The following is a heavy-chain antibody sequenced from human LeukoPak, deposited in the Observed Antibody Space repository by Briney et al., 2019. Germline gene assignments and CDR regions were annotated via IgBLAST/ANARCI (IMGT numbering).Heavy chain of an antibody. CDR2: IYYSGST. J-gene: IGHJ4*02. CDR3: ARLGYVDY. D-gene: IGHD6-13*01. Sequence: SETLSLTCTVSGGSISSYYWSWIRQTPGKGLEWIGYIYYSGSTNYNPSLRSRVTISVDTSKNQFSLKLSSVTAADTAVYYCARLGYVDYWGQGTLVTVSS. CDR1: GGSISSYY. V-gene: IGHV4-59*08.